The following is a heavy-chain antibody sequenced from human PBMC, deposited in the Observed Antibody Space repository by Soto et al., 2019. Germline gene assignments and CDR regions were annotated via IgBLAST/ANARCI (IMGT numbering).Heavy chain of an antibody. CDR2: ISSSGTTI. D-gene: IGHD5-18*01. CDR3: ARDLETAMVRVYYYYNGMDV. CDR1: GFTFSDYY. Sequence: QVQLVESGGGLVKPGGSLRLSCAASGFTFSDYYMTWIRQAPGKGLEWVSYISSSGTTIYYADSVKGRFTISRDNAKNSVYLQMNSLRAEDTAVYYCARDLETAMVRVYYYYNGMDVWGQGTTVTVSS. V-gene: IGHV3-11*01. J-gene: IGHJ6*02.